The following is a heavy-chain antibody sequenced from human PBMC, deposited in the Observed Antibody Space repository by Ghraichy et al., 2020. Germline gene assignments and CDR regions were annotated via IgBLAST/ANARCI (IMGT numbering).Heavy chain of an antibody. D-gene: IGHD5-12*01. V-gene: IGHV3-53*01. J-gene: IGHJ3*02. CDR3: ARDGSPGLNSGYDLFTLDI. CDR2: IYGGDRT. CDR1: GFTVSSNY. Sequence: GESLNISCAASGFTVSSNYMSWVRQAPGKGLEWVSVIYGGDRTHYADSVKGRFTISKDNSKNTLYLQMNSLRAEDTAVYYCARDGSPGLNSGYDLFTLDIWGQGTMVTGSS.